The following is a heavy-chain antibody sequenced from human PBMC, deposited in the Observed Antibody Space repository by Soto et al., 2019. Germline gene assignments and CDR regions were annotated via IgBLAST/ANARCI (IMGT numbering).Heavy chain of an antibody. CDR3: ARGGVAVAGRSTLLY. Sequence: LRLSCAASGFTFSSYAMHWVRQAPGKGLEWVAVISYDGSNRYYADSVKGRFTISRDNSKNTLYLQMNSLRAEDTAVYYCARGGVAVAGRSTLLYWGQGTLVTVSS. CDR2: ISYDGSNR. V-gene: IGHV3-30-3*01. D-gene: IGHD6-19*01. CDR1: GFTFSSYA. J-gene: IGHJ4*02.